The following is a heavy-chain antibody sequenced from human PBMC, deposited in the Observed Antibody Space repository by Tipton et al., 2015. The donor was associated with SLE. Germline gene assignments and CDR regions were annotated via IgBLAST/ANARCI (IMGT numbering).Heavy chain of an antibody. D-gene: IGHD6-19*01. Sequence: TLSLTCTVSGGFLSSYYWSWIRQPAGKGLEWIGRIYASGSTEYNPSLKSRFTISVDPSKNHFSLRLTSLTAADTAVYYWARGRGRGWSQLRYGMYAWGQGTTVAASS. CDR1: GGFLSSYY. CDR3: ARGRGRGWSQLRYGMYA. V-gene: IGHV4-4*07. J-gene: IGHJ6*02. CDR2: IYASGST.